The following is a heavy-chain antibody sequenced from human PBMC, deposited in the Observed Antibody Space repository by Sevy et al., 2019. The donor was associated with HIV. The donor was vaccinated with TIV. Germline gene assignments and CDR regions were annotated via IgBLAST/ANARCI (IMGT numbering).Heavy chain of an antibody. CDR1: GFTFSSYA. CDR3: AKARTKPWELLAFDY. V-gene: IGHV3-23*01. CDR2: ISGSGGST. D-gene: IGHD1-26*01. Sequence: GGSLRLSCAASGFTFSSYAMSWVRQAPGKGLEWVSAISGSGGSTYYADSVKGRFTISRDNSKNTLYLQMNSLRAEDTAVYYCAKARTKPWELLAFDYWGQGTLVTVSS. J-gene: IGHJ4*02.